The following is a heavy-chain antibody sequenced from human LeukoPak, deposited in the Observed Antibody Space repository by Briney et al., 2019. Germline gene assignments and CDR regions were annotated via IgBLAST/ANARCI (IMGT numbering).Heavy chain of an antibody. V-gene: IGHV4-34*01. CDR1: GGSFSGYY. Sequence: SETLSLTCSVSGGSFSGYYWSWVRQPPGKGLQWIGEINHSGHTNYNPSLRSRVSISVDTSKNQFSLRLSSVTAADTALYFCARGWSETTIYYFFMAVWGQGTTVTVSS. CDR2: INHSGHT. J-gene: IGHJ6*03. CDR3: ARGWSETTIYYFFMAV. D-gene: IGHD3-3*01.